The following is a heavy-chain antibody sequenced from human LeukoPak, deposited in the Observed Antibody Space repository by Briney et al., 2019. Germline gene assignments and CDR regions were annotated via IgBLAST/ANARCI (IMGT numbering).Heavy chain of an antibody. J-gene: IGHJ4*02. CDR2: ISGSGFNT. Sequence: GGSLRLSCAASGFTFSNYAMSWVRQAPGKGLEWVSDISGSGFNTYYADSVKGRFIIFRDNSKNTLYLQMNSLRAEDTAGYYCVFSRGGQPYLQIDYWGQGTLVTVSS. CDR1: GFTFSNYA. D-gene: IGHD3-9*01. CDR3: VFSRGGQPYLQIDY. V-gene: IGHV3-23*01.